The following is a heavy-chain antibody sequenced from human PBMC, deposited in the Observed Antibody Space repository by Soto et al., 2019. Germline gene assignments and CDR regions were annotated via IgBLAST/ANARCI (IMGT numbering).Heavy chain of an antibody. J-gene: IGHJ5*02. V-gene: IGHV1-18*01. CDR2: ISAYNGNT. CDR1: GYTFTSYG. CDR3: ARDPAYSFGWDAGFAP. D-gene: IGHD6-19*01. Sequence: QVQLAQSGAAVKKPGASVKVSCKASGYTFTSYGISWVRQAPGQGLEWMGWISAYNGNTNYAQKLQGRVTMTTDTSTSTAYMQLRSLRSDDTAVYYGARDPAYSFGWDAGFAPWGQGTLVTVSS.